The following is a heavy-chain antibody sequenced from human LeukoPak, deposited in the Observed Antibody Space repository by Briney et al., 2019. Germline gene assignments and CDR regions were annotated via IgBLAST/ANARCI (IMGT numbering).Heavy chain of an antibody. CDR2: MNPNSGNT. D-gene: IGHD2-2*03. CDR3: ARGAVDIVVVPAAILYYYYYMDV. Sequence: ASVKVSCKASGYTFTSYDINWVRQATGQGLEWMGWMNPNSGNTGYAQKFQGRVTITRNTSISTAYMELSSLRSEDTAVYYCARGAVDIVVVPAAILYYYYYMDVWGKGTTVTVSS. CDR1: GYTFTSYD. J-gene: IGHJ6*03. V-gene: IGHV1-8*03.